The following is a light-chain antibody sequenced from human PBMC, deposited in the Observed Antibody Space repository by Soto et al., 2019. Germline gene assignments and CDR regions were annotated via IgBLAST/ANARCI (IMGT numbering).Light chain of an antibody. Sequence: EIVMTQSPDTLSVSPGERATLSCGASQSVSSNLAWYQQKPGQVPRLLIYGASTRATGIPARFSGSGSGTEFTLTISSLQSEDFAVYYCQHYNNLWAFGQGTRVEI. CDR3: QHYNNLWA. CDR1: QSVSSN. CDR2: GAS. J-gene: IGKJ1*01. V-gene: IGKV3-15*01.